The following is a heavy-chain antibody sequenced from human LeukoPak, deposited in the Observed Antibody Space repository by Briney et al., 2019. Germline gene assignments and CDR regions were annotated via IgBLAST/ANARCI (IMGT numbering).Heavy chain of an antibody. CDR1: GHSVTNDHYF. CDR2: IYYTAGS. J-gene: IGHJ4*02. D-gene: IGHD1-26*01. V-gene: IGHV4-30-4*01. Sequence: SETLSLTCRVSGHSVTNDHYFWSWSRQPPGEGLEWIGYIYYTAGSYYNPSLRSRRTMSIDPSRNQFSLKLSCVTAADTAVYHCGRGMRYSESYVVEYWGLGTLVTVSS. CDR3: GRGMRYSESYVVEY.